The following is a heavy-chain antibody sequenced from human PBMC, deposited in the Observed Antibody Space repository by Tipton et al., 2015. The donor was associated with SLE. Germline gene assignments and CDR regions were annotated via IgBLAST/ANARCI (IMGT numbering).Heavy chain of an antibody. D-gene: IGHD6-6*01. J-gene: IGHJ5*02. Sequence: GSLRLSCAASGFTFSSYWMSWVRQAPGKGLEWVANIKQDGSEKYYVDSVKGRFTISRDNSKNTLYLQMNSLRAEDTAVYYCAKSIAARPGWFDPWGQGTLVTVSS. CDR2: IKQDGSEK. CDR1: GFTFSSYW. CDR3: AKSIAARPGWFDP. V-gene: IGHV3-7*03.